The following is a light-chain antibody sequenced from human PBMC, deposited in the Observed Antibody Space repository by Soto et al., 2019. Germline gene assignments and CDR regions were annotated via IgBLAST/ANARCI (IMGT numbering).Light chain of an antibody. J-gene: IGKJ5*01. CDR1: QSVGNR. CDR3: QQYGSSPIT. CDR2: GAS. Sequence: EIVVTQSPGTLSLSPGERATLSCRASQSVGNRLAWYQQKPGQAPRLLISGASSRATGIPDRFSGSGSATDFTLTISRLEPEDFALYYCQQYGSSPITFGQGTRLEIK. V-gene: IGKV3-20*01.